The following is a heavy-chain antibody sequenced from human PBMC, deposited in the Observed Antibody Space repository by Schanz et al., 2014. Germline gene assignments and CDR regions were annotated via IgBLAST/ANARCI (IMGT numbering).Heavy chain of an antibody. Sequence: EVQLVESGGGLVQPGGSLRLSCAAYGFTLSSYAMHWVRQVPGKGLEWLSYIATSSSTRHYADSVKGRFSISRDNAKNSLFLQMNRLRAEDTALYYCAIIGVMVAVAGTRADYWGQGTLVTVSS. D-gene: IGHD6-19*01. V-gene: IGHV3-48*04. CDR3: AIIGVMVAVAGTRADY. J-gene: IGHJ4*02. CDR1: GFTLSSYA. CDR2: IATSSSTR.